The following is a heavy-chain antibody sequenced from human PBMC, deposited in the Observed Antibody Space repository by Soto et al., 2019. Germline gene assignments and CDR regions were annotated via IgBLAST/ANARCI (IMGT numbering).Heavy chain of an antibody. CDR1: GDTFTDYY. CDR3: ARGGHVVVVTAALDY. J-gene: IGHJ4*02. CDR2: VNPSGGHT. Sequence: ASVKVSCKASGDTFTDYYIHWVRQAPGQGLEWMGTVNPSGGHTTYAQHFLGRVTMTRDTSTSTLYMELTSLTSDDTAIYYCARGGHVVVVTAALDYWGQGALVTVSS. V-gene: IGHV1-46*01. D-gene: IGHD2-21*02.